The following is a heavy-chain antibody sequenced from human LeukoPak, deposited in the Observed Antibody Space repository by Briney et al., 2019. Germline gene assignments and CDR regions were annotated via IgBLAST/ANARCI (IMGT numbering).Heavy chain of an antibody. Sequence: GASVKVSCKASGYTFTGYYMHWVRQAPGQGLEWMAWINPNSGGTNYAQKFQGRVTMTRDTSISTAYMELSRLRSGDTAVYYCAREGRRITIFGVARGRFDPWGQGTLVTVSS. CDR3: AREGRRITIFGVARGRFDP. V-gene: IGHV1-2*02. CDR2: INPNSGGT. CDR1: GYTFTGYY. J-gene: IGHJ5*02. D-gene: IGHD3-3*01.